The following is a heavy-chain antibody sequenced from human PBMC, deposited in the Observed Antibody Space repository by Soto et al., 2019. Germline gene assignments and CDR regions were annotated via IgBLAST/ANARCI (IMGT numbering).Heavy chain of an antibody. J-gene: IGHJ4*02. V-gene: IGHV3-15*07. CDR3: TTGRDDLLY. Sequence: VQLVESGGGLVKPGGSLRLSCAVSGFTFSKVWMNWVRQDQGRGLEWVGRIKSKTDGGTTDYAAAVKGRFTITRDDSKDTLYLQMNSLKTEDTAVYFCTTGRDDLLYWGQGTLVTVSS. D-gene: IGHD1-1*01. CDR1: GFTFSKVW. CDR2: IKSKTDGGTT.